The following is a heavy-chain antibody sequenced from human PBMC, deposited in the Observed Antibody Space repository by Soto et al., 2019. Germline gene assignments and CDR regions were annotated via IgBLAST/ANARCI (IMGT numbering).Heavy chain of an antibody. CDR1: GGSNSSGDCY. V-gene: IGHV4-30-4*01. CDR3: AGGTVNGWFGP. Sequence: QGQLQDSGPGLVKPSQTLSLTCTVSGGSNSSGDCYWIWIRQPPGNGLEWIGHIYYSGRTYYNTSLTRRVTISIDPSTNLFSLLLTFVTAADTAVYYCAGGTVNGWFGPSGEGPLVTVSA. CDR2: IYYSGRT. J-gene: IGHJ5*02. D-gene: IGHD4-17*01.